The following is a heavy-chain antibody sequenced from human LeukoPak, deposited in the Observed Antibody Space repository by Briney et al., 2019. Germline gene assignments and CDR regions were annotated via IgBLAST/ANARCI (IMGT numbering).Heavy chain of an antibody. Sequence: PGGSLRLSCAASGFTFSDYYMSWIRQAPGKGLEWVSFISGSGTYIYYADSVKGRFTISRDNAENSLYLQMNSPSAEDTAVYYCVRDLPCTGGSCYSTPDDYWGQGTLVTVSS. D-gene: IGHD2-15*01. CDR1: GFTFSDYY. CDR3: VRDLPCTGGSCYSTPDDY. CDR2: ISGSGTYI. J-gene: IGHJ4*02. V-gene: IGHV3-11*04.